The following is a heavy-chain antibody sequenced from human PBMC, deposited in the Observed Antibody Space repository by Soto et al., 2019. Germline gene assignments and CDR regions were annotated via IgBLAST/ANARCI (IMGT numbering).Heavy chain of an antibody. Sequence: SETLSLTCAVSGGSISSGGYSWSWSRQPPGKGLEWIGYIYHSGSTYYNPPLKSRVTISVDRSKNQFSLKLSSVTAADTAVYYCARAEGGYCSGGSCYPNYYYYYGMDVWGQGTTVTVSS. CDR3: ARAEGGYCSGGSCYPNYYYYYGMDV. D-gene: IGHD2-15*01. CDR2: IYHSGST. CDR1: GGSISSGGYS. V-gene: IGHV4-30-2*01. J-gene: IGHJ6*02.